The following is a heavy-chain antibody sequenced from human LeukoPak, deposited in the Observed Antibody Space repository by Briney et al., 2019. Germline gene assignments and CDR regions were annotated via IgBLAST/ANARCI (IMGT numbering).Heavy chain of an antibody. CDR2: INPSSGGT. V-gene: IGHV1-2*02. Sequence: GASVKVSCKASGYTFTSYYMHWVRQAPGQGLEWMGWINPSSGGTNYAQKFQGRVTMTRDTSISTAYMELSRLRSDDTALYYCARLTYYDFWSGYNYAFDIWGQGTMVTVSS. CDR1: GYTFTSYY. J-gene: IGHJ3*02. D-gene: IGHD3-3*01. CDR3: ARLTYYDFWSGYNYAFDI.